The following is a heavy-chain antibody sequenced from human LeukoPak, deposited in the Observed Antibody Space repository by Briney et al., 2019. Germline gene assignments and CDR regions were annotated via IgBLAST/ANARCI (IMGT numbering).Heavy chain of an antibody. CDR1: GYTFTSYY. Sequence: ASVKVSCKASGYTFTSYYMHWVRQAPGQGLEWMGIINPSGGSTSYAQKFQGRVTMTRDTSTSTVYMELSRLRSDDTAVYYCASTLTMMLDYWGQGTLVTVSS. CDR3: ASTLTMMLDY. J-gene: IGHJ4*02. V-gene: IGHV1-46*01. CDR2: INPSGGST. D-gene: IGHD3-22*01.